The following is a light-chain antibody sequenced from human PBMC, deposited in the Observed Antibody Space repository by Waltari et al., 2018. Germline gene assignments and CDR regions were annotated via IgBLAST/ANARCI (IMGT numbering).Light chain of an antibody. Sequence: DVVLTQSPLSLPVTLGQPASISCRSSQSLVHSNGNTYLSWLQQRPGQSPRRLIYEVSNRDSGVPDRFSGSGSGTDFTLKISRVEAEDIGVYYCMQGTHWPPWTFGLGTKVEIK. CDR3: MQGTHWPPWT. CDR2: EVS. V-gene: IGKV2-30*02. CDR1: QSLVHSNGNTY. J-gene: IGKJ1*01.